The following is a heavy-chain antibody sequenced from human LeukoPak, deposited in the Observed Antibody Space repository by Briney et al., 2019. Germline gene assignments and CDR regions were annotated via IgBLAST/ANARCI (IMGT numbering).Heavy chain of an antibody. D-gene: IGHD3-3*01. V-gene: IGHV3-30*03. CDR3: TTGKEEPYYDFWSGYYTPNFDY. CDR1: GFTFSSYG. Sequence: GGSLRLSCAASGFTFSSYGMHWVRQAPGKGLEWVAVISYEGSNKYYADSVKGRFTMSRDNSKNTLYLQMNSLKTEDTAVYYCTTGKEEPYYDFWSGYYTPNFDYWGQGTLVTVSS. CDR2: ISYEGSNK. J-gene: IGHJ4*02.